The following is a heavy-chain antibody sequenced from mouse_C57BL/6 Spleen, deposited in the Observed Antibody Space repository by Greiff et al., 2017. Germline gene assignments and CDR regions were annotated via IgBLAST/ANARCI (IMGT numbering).Heavy chain of an antibody. CDR2: IYPGGGYT. Sequence: QVQLQQSGAELVRPGTSVKMSCKASGYTFTNYWIGWAKQRPGHGLEWIGDIYPGGGYTNYNEKFKGKATLTADKSSSTAYMQFSSLTSEDSAIYYCARRDYYGSSFYWYFDVWGTGTTVTVSS. CDR1: GYTFTNYW. CDR3: ARRDYYGSSFYWYFDV. J-gene: IGHJ1*03. V-gene: IGHV1-63*01. D-gene: IGHD1-1*01.